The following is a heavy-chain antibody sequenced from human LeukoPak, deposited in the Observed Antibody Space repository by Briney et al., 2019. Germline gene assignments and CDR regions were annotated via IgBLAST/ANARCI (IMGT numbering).Heavy chain of an antibody. CDR2: INTGGAT. Sequence: GGSLRLSCEASGIIFSIYALNWVRQAPGKGLGGVSPINTGGATYHADSVKGRFTISRDNSKNTLYLQMNSLTDEDTAIYYCATSPVSAAGLQPNFDYWGQGTLVTVSS. V-gene: IGHV3-23*01. J-gene: IGHJ4*02. CDR1: GIIFSIYA. D-gene: IGHD5-24*01. CDR3: ATSPVSAAGLQPNFDY.